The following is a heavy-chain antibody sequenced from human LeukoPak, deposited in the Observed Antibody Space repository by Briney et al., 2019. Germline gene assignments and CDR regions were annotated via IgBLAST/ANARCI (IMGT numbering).Heavy chain of an antibody. CDR1: GYSISSGYY. J-gene: IGHJ3*02. D-gene: IGHD2-15*01. V-gene: IGHV4-38-2*02. CDR2: IYYSGST. Sequence: SETLSLTCTVSGYSISSGYYWGWIRQPPGKGLEWIGYIYYSGSTNYNPSLKSRVTISVDTSKNQFSLKLSSVTAADTAVYYCARPSRSSGYDAFDIWGQGTMVTVSS. CDR3: ARPSRSSGYDAFDI.